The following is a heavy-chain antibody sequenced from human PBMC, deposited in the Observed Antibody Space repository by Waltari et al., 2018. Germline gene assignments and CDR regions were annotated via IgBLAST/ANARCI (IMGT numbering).Heavy chain of an antibody. CDR3: AKDRASGWYSPIFDY. D-gene: IGHD6-19*01. Sequence: DVQLVESGGGLVQPGRSLRLSFAASGFTFDDYAMHWVRQAPGKGLEWVSGISWNSGSIGYADSVKGRFTISRDNAKNSLYLQMNSLRAEDMALYYCAKDRASGWYSPIFDYWGQGTLVTVSS. CDR1: GFTFDDYA. CDR2: ISWNSGSI. J-gene: IGHJ4*02. V-gene: IGHV3-9*03.